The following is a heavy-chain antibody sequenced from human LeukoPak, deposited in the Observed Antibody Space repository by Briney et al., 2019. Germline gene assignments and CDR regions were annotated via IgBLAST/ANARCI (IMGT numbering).Heavy chain of an antibody. J-gene: IGHJ5*02. CDR1: GFTFSSYA. D-gene: IGHD3-10*01. Sequence: AGGSLRLSCAASGFTFSSYAMSWVRQAPGKGLEWVSAISASGGSTNYADSVKGRFTMSRDNSKNTLYLQMNSLRAEDTAVYYCARVAYGSGSYDWFDPWGQGTLVTVSS. V-gene: IGHV3-23*01. CDR2: ISASGGST. CDR3: ARVAYGSGSYDWFDP.